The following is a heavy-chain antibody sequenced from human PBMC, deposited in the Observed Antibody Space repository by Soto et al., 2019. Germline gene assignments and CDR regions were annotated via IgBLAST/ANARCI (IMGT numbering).Heavy chain of an antibody. CDR1: GFSFSDXX. CDR2: LSYDGDKE. Sequence: QVQLEESGGNVVQPGRSLRLSCAASGFSFSDXXMXWVRXXXAKGLESVALLSYDGDKEYYADSVKGRFTISRDNSKNTVFLQMNSLRXEXXXXXXXXXXXXXXXXXXXXHYXGQGTXVTVSS. CDR3: XXXXXXXXXXXXXHY. J-gene: IGHJ4*02. V-gene: IGHV3-30*03.